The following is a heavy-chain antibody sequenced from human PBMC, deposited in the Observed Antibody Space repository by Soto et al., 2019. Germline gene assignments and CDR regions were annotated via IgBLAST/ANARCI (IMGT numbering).Heavy chain of an antibody. Sequence: QVQLVQSGAEVKKPGASVKVSCKASGYTFTSYDINWVRQATGQGLEWMGWMNPNSGSTGYAQKFRGRVPMTRDTPISTAYMELSSLRSEDTAVYYCARERTGTTSMDVWGQGTTVTVSS. CDR2: MNPNSGST. D-gene: IGHD1-1*01. CDR3: ARERTGTTSMDV. J-gene: IGHJ6*02. V-gene: IGHV1-8*01. CDR1: GYTFTSYD.